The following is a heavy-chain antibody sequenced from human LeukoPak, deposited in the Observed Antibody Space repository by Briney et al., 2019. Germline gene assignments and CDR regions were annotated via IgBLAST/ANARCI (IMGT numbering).Heavy chain of an antibody. V-gene: IGHV1-46*01. Sequence: ASVKVSCKASGYTFTSYYMHWVRQAPGQGLEWMGIINPSGGSTSYAQKFQGRVTMTRDTSTSTVYMELSSLRSEDTAVYYCAREGLTMVRGVIITNYFDYWGQGTLVTVPS. D-gene: IGHD3-10*01. CDR1: GYTFTSYY. J-gene: IGHJ4*02. CDR2: INPSGGST. CDR3: AREGLTMVRGVIITNYFDY.